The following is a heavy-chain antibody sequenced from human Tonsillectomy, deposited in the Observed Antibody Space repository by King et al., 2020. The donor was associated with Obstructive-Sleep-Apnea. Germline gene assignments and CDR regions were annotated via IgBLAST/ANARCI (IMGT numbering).Heavy chain of an antibody. V-gene: IGHV3-33*01. CDR2: IWYDGSNK. CDR1: GFTFSSYG. D-gene: IGHD6-19*01. Sequence: QLVQSGGGVVQPGRSLRLSCAASGFTFSSYGMHWVRQAPGKGLEWVAVIWYDGSNKYYADSVKGRFTISRDNSKNTLYLQMNSLRAEDTAVYYCAREAVAETSLAYWGRGPLVTVSS. CDR3: AREAVAETSLAY. J-gene: IGHJ1*01.